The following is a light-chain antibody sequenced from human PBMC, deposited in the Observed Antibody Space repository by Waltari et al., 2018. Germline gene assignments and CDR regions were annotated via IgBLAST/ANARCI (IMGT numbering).Light chain of an antibody. Sequence: EIVMTQAPAILSASPGERATLSCTASQSISRNVAWYQHKRGHAPRLLIYAASSRATGVPSRFSGSGSGTEFTLTISSLQSEDFAVYFCQQYNDWYTFGPGTKVEIK. CDR1: QSISRN. CDR2: AAS. J-gene: IGKJ1*01. CDR3: QQYNDWYT. V-gene: IGKV3-15*01.